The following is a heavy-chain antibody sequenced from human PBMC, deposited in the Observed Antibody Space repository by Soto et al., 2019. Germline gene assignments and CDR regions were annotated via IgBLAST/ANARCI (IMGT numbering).Heavy chain of an antibody. Sequence: QVQLVQSGAEVKKPGASVKVSCKASGYTFTSYDINWVRQATGQGLEWMGWMNPNSGNTGYAQKLQGRVTMTRNTSISTAYMELSSLISEDTAVYYCARQVAFYYYYYMDVWGKGTTVTVSS. CDR1: GYTFTSYD. J-gene: IGHJ6*03. V-gene: IGHV1-8*01. D-gene: IGHD2-15*01. CDR2: MNPNSGNT. CDR3: ARQVAFYYYYYMDV.